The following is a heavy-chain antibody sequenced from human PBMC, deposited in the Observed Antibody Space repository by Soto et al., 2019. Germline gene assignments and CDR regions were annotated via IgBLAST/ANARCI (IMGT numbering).Heavy chain of an antibody. CDR3: ARKLIAVAGTGVGFDP. Sequence: QVQLQQWGAGLLKPSETLSLTCAVYGGSFSGYYWSWIRQPPGKGLEWIGEINHSGSTNYNPSLKIRVTIAVDASKTQSSLQLSSVTAADTAVYYCARKLIAVAGTGVGFDPWGQGTLVTVSS. D-gene: IGHD6-19*01. CDR2: INHSGST. J-gene: IGHJ5*02. V-gene: IGHV4-34*01. CDR1: GGSFSGYY.